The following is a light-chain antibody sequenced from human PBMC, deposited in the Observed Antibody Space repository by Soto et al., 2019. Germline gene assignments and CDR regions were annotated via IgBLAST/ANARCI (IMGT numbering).Light chain of an antibody. CDR2: GNS. CDR1: SSNIGAGYD. CDR3: QSYDSSLSALYV. V-gene: IGLV1-40*01. Sequence: QSVLTQPPSVSGAPGQRVTISCTGSSSNIGAGYDVHWYQQLPGTAPKLLLYGNSNRPSGVPDRFSGSNSGTSASLAITGLQAQDEADYYCQSYDSSLSALYVFGTGTKLTVL. J-gene: IGLJ1*01.